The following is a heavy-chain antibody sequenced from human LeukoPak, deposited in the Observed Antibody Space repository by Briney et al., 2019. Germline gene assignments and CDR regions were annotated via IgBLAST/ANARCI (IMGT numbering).Heavy chain of an antibody. V-gene: IGHV3-23*01. CDR1: GSTFSSYA. CDR3: AKVDPITMIVVAPADY. D-gene: IGHD3-22*01. CDR2: ISGSGGST. Sequence: GGSLRLSCAASGSTFSSYAMSWVRQAPGKGLEWVSAISGSGGSTYYADSVKGRFTISRDNSKNTLYLQMNSLRAEDTAVYYCAKVDPITMIVVAPADYWGQGTLVTVSS. J-gene: IGHJ4*02.